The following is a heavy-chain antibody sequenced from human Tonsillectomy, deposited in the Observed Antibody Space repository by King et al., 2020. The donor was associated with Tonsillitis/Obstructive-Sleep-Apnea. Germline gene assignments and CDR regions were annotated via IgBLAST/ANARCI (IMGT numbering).Heavy chain of an antibody. CDR2: INPNSGGP. CDR3: ARELGTTYSSGHGYYGMDV. D-gene: IGHD6-25*01. CDR1: GYTFTDYY. Sequence: VQLVESGTEVKKPGASVKVSCKASGYTFTDYYMYWVRQAPGQGLEWMGWINPNSGGPNYAQKFQGRVTMTRDTSISTAYMELSRLRPDDTALYYCARELGTTYSSGHGYYGMDVWGQGTTVTVSS. J-gene: IGHJ6*02. V-gene: IGHV1-2*02.